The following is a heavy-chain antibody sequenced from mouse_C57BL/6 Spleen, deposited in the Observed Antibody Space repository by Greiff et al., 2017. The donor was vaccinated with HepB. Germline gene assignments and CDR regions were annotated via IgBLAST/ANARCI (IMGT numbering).Heavy chain of an antibody. CDR3: AREGVAMDY. CDR2: ISYDGSN. J-gene: IGHJ4*01. Sequence: EVKLQESGPGLVKPSQSLSLTCSVTGYSITSGYYWNWIRQFPGNKLEWMGYISYDGSNNYNPSLKNRISITRDTSKNQFFLKLNSVTTEDTATYYCAREGVAMDYWGQGTSVTVSS. V-gene: IGHV3-6*01. CDR1: GYSITSGYY.